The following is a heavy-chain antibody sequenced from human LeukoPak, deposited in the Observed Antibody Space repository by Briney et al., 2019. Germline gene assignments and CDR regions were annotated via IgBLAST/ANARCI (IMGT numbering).Heavy chain of an antibody. Sequence: ASVKVSCKASGYTFTSYDINWVRQATGQGLEWMGWVNPNSGNTGYAQKFQGRVTITRNTSISTAYMGLSSLRSEDTAVYYCSRGTYSSSWFLDYWGQGTLVTVSS. CDR1: GYTFTSYD. CDR2: VNPNSGNT. CDR3: SRGTYSSSWFLDY. D-gene: IGHD6-13*01. J-gene: IGHJ4*02. V-gene: IGHV1-8*03.